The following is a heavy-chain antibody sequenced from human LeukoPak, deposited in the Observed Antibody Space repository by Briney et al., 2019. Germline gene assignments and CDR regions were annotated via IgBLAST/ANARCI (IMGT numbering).Heavy chain of an antibody. CDR3: ARDLNAFDI. Sequence: GGSLRLSCAASGFTFSSYAMPWVRQAPGKGLEYVSAISSNGGSTYYANSVKGRFTISRDNSKNTLYLQMGSLRAEDMAVYYCARDLNAFDIWGQGTMVTVSS. CDR2: ISSNGGST. V-gene: IGHV3-64*01. CDR1: GFTFSSYA. J-gene: IGHJ3*02.